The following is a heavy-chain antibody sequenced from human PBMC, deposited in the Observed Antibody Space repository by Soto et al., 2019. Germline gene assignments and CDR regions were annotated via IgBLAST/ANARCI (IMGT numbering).Heavy chain of an antibody. D-gene: IGHD1-26*01. J-gene: IGHJ6*02. V-gene: IGHV4-4*02. Sequence: QVPLQESGPGLVKPSGTLSLTCAVSGGSISSTKWWSWVRQPPGKGLEWIGEIYHDGSTNYNPSLKSRVTISVDKSKNQFSLKLSSVTAADTAVYYCARDFPADGTGMDVWGQGTTVTVSS. CDR1: GGSISSTKW. CDR2: IYHDGST. CDR3: ARDFPADGTGMDV.